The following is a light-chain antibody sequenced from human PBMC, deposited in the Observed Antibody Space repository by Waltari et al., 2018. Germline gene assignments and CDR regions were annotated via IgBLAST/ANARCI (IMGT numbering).Light chain of an antibody. CDR1: TGAVTSGYS. J-gene: IGLJ3*02. Sequence: QTVVTQEPSLTVSPGGTVNPTCASSTGAVTSGYSPTWFQQKPGQAPRALIYSTTNKPSWTPARFSGSLLGGKAALTLSGVQPEDEAEYYCLLYYGGAQAWVFGGGTKLTVL. CDR3: LLYYGGAQAWV. V-gene: IGLV7-43*01. CDR2: STT.